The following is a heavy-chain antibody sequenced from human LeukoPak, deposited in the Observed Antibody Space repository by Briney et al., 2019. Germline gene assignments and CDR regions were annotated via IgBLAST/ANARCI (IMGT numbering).Heavy chain of an antibody. CDR3: ATVYRLGIYYGMDV. V-gene: IGHV1-2*04. Sequence: ASVKVSCKASGYTFTGYYMHWVRQAPGQGLEWMGWINPNSGGTNYAQKFQGWVTMTRDTSISTAYMELSRLRSDDTAVYYCATVYRLGIYYGMDVWGQGTTVTVSS. CDR1: GYTFTGYY. J-gene: IGHJ6*02. CDR2: INPNSGGT. D-gene: IGHD7-27*01.